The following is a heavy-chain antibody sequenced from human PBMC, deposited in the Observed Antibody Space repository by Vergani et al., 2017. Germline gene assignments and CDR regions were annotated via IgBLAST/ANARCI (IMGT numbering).Heavy chain of an antibody. CDR3: AKDRRGDKTTVTDY. Sequence: QVQLVESGGGVVQPGRSLRLSCAASGFTFSSYGMHWVRQAPGKGLEWVAVISYDGSNKYYADSVKGRFTISRDNSKNTLYLQMNSLRAEDTAVYYCAKDRRGDKTTVTDYWGQGTLVTVSS. V-gene: IGHV3-30*18. J-gene: IGHJ4*02. D-gene: IGHD4-17*01. CDR1: GFTFSSYG. CDR2: ISYDGSNK.